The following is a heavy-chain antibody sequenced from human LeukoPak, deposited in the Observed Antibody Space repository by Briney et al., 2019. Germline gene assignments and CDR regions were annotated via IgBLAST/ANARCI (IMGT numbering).Heavy chain of an antibody. V-gene: IGHV3-49*04. CDR2: IRSKAYGGTT. CDR3: TRVIVATKDY. D-gene: IGHD5-12*01. J-gene: IGHJ4*02. CDR1: GFTFGDYA. Sequence: GGSLRLSCTGSGFTFGDYAMNWVRQASGKGLEWVGFIRSKAYGGTTEYAASVKGRFTISRDDSKSIAYLQMNSLRTEDTAVYYCTRVIVATKDYWGQGTLVTVSS.